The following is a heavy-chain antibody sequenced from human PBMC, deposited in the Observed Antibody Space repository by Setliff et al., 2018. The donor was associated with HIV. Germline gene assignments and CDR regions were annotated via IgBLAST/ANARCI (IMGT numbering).Heavy chain of an antibody. Sequence: PSETLSLTCTVSGGSISSGTYYWGWIRQPPGKGLEWIGSFYYSGTTYYKPSLKSRVTISVDTSKNQFSLKLSTVTDADTAVYYCATTAAAGVRGNAFDIWGQGTMVTVSS. CDR2: FYYSGTT. D-gene: IGHD6-13*01. CDR1: GGSISSGTYY. V-gene: IGHV4-39*07. CDR3: ATTAAAGVRGNAFDI. J-gene: IGHJ3*02.